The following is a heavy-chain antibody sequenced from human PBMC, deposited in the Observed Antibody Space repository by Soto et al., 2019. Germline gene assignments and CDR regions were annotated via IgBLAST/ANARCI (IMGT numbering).Heavy chain of an antibody. V-gene: IGHV3-15*07. CDR3: NTDPPAGSSAIEV. D-gene: IGHD1-26*01. CDR1: GISFSDAW. CDR2: IKRQTEGGTT. Sequence: SLRLSCVGSGISFSDAWMSWVRQAPGRGLEWVGRIKRQTEGGTTDYPASVKGRFIISRDDSENTLYLQMNSLKTEDTAMYYCNTDPPAGSSAIEVWG. J-gene: IGHJ3*01.